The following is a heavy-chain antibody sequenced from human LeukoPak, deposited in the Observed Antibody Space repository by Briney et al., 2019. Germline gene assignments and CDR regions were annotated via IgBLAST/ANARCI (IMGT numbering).Heavy chain of an antibody. D-gene: IGHD1-26*01. V-gene: IGHV1-18*01. Sequence: ASVKVSCKTSDYTFTTPGINWVRQAPGQGLEWMGWISGYNAATDYAQKIRGRVTMIIDTSTSTAYLDLSNLRSDDTAVYYCARYAIDGYSDVWGQGTLVSVSS. CDR3: ARYAIDGYSDV. J-gene: IGHJ4*02. CDR2: ISGYNAAT. CDR1: DYTFTTPG.